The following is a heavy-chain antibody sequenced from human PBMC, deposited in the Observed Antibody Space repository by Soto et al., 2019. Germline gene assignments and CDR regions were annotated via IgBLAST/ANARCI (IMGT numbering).Heavy chain of an antibody. Sequence: QVQLVQSGAEVRKPGASVKVSCKASGYTFTNYYLHWVRHAPGQGLEWMGIINPSGGSTSYAQNFQGRVTITSDSSTSTLFIELSSLRFEDTDVYYCATSIYSNVWFAHWGQGTLVTVSS. CDR3: ATSIYSNVWFAH. V-gene: IGHV1-46*01. CDR2: INPSGGST. J-gene: IGHJ5*02. D-gene: IGHD6-13*01. CDR1: GYTFTNYY.